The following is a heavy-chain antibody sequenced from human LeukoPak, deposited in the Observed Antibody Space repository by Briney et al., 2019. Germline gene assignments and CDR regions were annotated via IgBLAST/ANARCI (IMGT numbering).Heavy chain of an antibody. D-gene: IGHD6-13*01. CDR2: ISGSGGST. CDR3: VRLTAAGRRTDFDY. J-gene: IGHJ4*02. V-gene: IGHV3-23*01. Sequence: PGGSLRLSCAASGFTFSSYAMSWVRQAPGKGLEWVSAISGSGGSTYYADSVKGRFTISRDNSKNTLCLQMNSLRTEDTAVYYCVRLTAAGRRTDFDYWGQGTLVTVSS. CDR1: GFTFSSYA.